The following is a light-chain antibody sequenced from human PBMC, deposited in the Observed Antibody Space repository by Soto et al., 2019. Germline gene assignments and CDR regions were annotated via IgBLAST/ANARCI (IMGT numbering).Light chain of an antibody. J-gene: IGKJ5*01. V-gene: IGKV1-12*01. Sequence: DIQMTQSPSSVSASVGDRVTITCRSRQRIRSWLAWYQKKPWTVPKLLIYAASSLQSGVPSRFSGSGDGTKFTLTITTLQPEDFGTYYCQQCDSFPITFGQGTRLEIK. CDR3: QQCDSFPIT. CDR2: AAS. CDR1: QRIRSW.